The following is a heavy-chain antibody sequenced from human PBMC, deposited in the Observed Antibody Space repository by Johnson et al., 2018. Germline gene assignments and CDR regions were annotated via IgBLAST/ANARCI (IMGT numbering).Heavy chain of an antibody. V-gene: IGHV3-9*01. Sequence: EVQLLESGGGLLQPGRSLRLSCEGSGFRFEDFAMYWVRQVPGKGLEWVSGISWNGGSIVYGESVKGRFTVSRANARNSLYLEVNPLRSEDTALYSWAKDKKVIHGLTGGILDVWVHGTMVIVSS. CDR3: AKDKKVIHGLTGGILDV. CDR1: GFRFEDFA. J-gene: IGHJ3*01. CDR2: ISWNGGSI. D-gene: IGHD6-13*01.